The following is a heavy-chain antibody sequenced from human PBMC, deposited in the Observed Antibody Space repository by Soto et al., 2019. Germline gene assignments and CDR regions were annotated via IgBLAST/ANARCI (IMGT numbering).Heavy chain of an antibody. CDR2: VSANNGKT. CDR3: AREGCSTTSCYTLVGDY. J-gene: IGHJ4*02. CDR1: GYSFTSHG. V-gene: IGHV1-18*04. D-gene: IGHD2-2*02. Sequence: ASVKVSCKTSGYSFTSHGISWVRQAPGQGLEWIGWVSANNGKTNYAQKVQGRVTMTTDTSTSTDYMELRSLRSDDTAVYYCAREGCSTTSCYTLVGDYWGQGTRVTVSS.